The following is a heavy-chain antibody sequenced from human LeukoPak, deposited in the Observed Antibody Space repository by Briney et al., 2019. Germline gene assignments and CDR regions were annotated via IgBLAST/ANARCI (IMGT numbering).Heavy chain of an antibody. CDR3: AKDKQVGTFDY. CDR1: GFTFSSYS. D-gene: IGHD1-26*01. Sequence: GGSLRLSCAASGFTFSSYSMNWVRQAPGKGLEWVSYISSSSSTIYYADSVKGRFTISRDNAKNSLYLQMNSLRVEDTAVYYCAKDKQVGTFDYWGQGTLVTVSS. J-gene: IGHJ4*02. CDR2: ISSSSSTI. V-gene: IGHV3-48*01.